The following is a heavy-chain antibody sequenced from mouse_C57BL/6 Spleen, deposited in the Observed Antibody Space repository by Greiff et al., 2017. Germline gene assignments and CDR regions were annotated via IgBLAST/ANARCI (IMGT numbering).Heavy chain of an antibody. V-gene: IGHV5-17*01. D-gene: IGHD2-4*01. J-gene: IGHJ4*01. CDR3: ARKIYYDYDGSAMDY. CDR2: ISSGSSTI. CDR1: GFTFSDYG. Sequence: EVKVEESGGGLVKPGGSLKLSCAASGFTFSDYGMHWVRQAPEKGLEWVAYISSGSSTIYYADTVKGRFTISRDNAKNTLFLQMTSLRSEDTAMYYCARKIYYDYDGSAMDYWGQGTSVTVSS.